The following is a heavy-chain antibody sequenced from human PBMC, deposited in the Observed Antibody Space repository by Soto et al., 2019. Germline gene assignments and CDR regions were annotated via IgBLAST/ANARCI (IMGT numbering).Heavy chain of an antibody. Sequence: ASVKVSCKASGGTFSSYTISWVRQAPGQGLEWMGRIIPILGIANYAQKFQGRVTITADKSTSTAYMELSSLRSEDTAVYYCARDRTDIVVVPAAMDYYYYMDVWGKGTTVTVSS. V-gene: IGHV1-69*04. CDR1: GGTFSSYT. CDR3: ARDRTDIVVVPAAMDYYYYMDV. CDR2: IIPILGIA. J-gene: IGHJ6*03. D-gene: IGHD2-2*01.